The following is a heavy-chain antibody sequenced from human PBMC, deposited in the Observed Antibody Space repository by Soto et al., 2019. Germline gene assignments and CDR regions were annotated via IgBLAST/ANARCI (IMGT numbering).Heavy chain of an antibody. V-gene: IGHV1-24*01. CDR1: GHPLSQLS. CDR2: FDPEDGET. D-gene: IGHD4-17*01. Sequence: QVQLVQSVAEVKKPGASVKVSCKVSGHPLSQLSMHWVRQAPGKGLEWMGGFDPEDGETIYAQKFQGRVTMTEDTSTDTAYMELSSLISEDTAVYYCTTTGNDYGDFDSWGQGTLVTVSS. CDR3: TTTGNDYGDFDS. J-gene: IGHJ4*02.